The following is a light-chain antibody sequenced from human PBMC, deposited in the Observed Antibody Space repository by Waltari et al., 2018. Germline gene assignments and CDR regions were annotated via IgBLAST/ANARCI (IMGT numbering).Light chain of an antibody. J-gene: IGLJ1*01. CDR3: CSYAGRYSYV. Sequence: QSALTQPRSVSGSPGQSVTISCTRASGDVGGYNYVSWYQQPPGKAPKLMIYDVTKRPSGVPDRFSGSKSGDTASLTISGLRAEDEADYYCCSYAGRYSYVFGTGTKVTVL. V-gene: IGLV2-11*01. CDR1: SGDVGGYNY. CDR2: DVT.